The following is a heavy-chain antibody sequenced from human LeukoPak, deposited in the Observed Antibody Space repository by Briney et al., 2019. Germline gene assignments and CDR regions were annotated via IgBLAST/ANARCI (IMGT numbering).Heavy chain of an antibody. CDR2: ISSSGSTI. D-gene: IGHD1-26*01. CDR3: ARSLVVGATYPYH. V-gene: IGHV3-48*03. Sequence: PGGSLRLSCAASGFTFSSYEMNWVRQAPGKGLEWVSYISSSGSTIYYADSVKGRSTLSRDNAKNSLYLQMNSLRAEDTAVYYCARSLVVGATYPYHWGQGTLVTVSS. CDR1: GFTFSSYE. J-gene: IGHJ5*02.